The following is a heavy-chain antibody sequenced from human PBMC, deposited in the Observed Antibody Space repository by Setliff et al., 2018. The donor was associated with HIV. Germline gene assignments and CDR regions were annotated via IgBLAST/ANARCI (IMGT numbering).Heavy chain of an antibody. CDR2: IYPDDSDT. V-gene: IGHV5-51*01. D-gene: IGHD1-26*01. Sequence: GESLKISCKGSGYSFATYWIGWVRQMPGKGLEWVGVIYPDDSDTRYSPSFQGRFTISRDNRKKTVYLQMNSLRVEDTAIYYCAHPPPPWEPSHGNYWGQGTLVTVSS. CDR3: AHPPPPWEPSHGNY. J-gene: IGHJ4*02. CDR1: GYSFATYW.